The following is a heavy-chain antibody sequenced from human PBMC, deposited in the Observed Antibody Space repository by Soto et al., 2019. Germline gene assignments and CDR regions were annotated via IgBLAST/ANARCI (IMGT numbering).Heavy chain of an antibody. D-gene: IGHD6-13*01. Sequence: QVQLVQSGAEVKKPGSSVKVSCKASGGTFSSYAISWVRQAPGQGLEWMGGIIPIFGTANYAQKFQGRVTTTADEYTSTAYMELSSLRSEDTAVYYCARGSYSSSWYRVDYWGQGTLVTVSS. CDR2: IIPIFGTA. CDR1: GGTFSSYA. V-gene: IGHV1-69*01. CDR3: ARGSYSSSWYRVDY. J-gene: IGHJ4*02.